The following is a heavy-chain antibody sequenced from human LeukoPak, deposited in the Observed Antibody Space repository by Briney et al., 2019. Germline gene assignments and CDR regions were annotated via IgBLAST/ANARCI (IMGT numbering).Heavy chain of an antibody. V-gene: IGHV3-48*01. CDR1: GFTFNSYT. J-gene: IGHJ4*02. D-gene: IGHD4-17*01. CDR3: ARDLGSGDYGLIV. CDR2: ISRTGTTI. Sequence: RGYLRLSCAASGFTFNSYTMNWVRQAPGKGLEWISYISRTGTTIYYADSVKGRFTISRDNAKNSLYLQMNSLRSEDTGLYFCARDLGSGDYGLIVWGQGTLVTVSS.